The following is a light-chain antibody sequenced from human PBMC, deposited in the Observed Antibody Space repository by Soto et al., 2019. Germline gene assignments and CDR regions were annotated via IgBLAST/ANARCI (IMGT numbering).Light chain of an antibody. V-gene: IGKV3-15*01. CDR3: HQYNNWPPMHT. J-gene: IGKJ2*01. Sequence: IVMTQSPATLSVFPGERATLSCRASQSISNNLAWLQQKPGQAPRLLIYAASTRATGVPARFSDSGSGTDFTLTISSLQPEDFAVYYCHQYNNWPPMHTFGQGTKLEIK. CDR2: AAS. CDR1: QSISNN.